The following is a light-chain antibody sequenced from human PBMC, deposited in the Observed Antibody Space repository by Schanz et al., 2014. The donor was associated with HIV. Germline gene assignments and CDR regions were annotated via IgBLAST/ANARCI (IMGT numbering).Light chain of an antibody. Sequence: DIQMTQSPSSLSASVGDRVTITCRASQGIGNDLGWYQQRAGKAPKRLIYAASSLDGGVPSRFSGSGSGTEFTLTISSLQPEDFATYYCQQYYSYPRTFGQGTKVEIK. J-gene: IGKJ1*01. V-gene: IGKV1-17*01. CDR1: QGIGND. CDR2: AAS. CDR3: QQYYSYPRT.